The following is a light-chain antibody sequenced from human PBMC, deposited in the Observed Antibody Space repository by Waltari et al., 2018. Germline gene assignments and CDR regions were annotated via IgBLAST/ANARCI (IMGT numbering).Light chain of an antibody. CDR3: AAWDDTLNGSV. J-gene: IGLJ3*02. CDR1: SSSIGSTT. CDR2: TNN. V-gene: IGLV1-44*01. Sequence: QSVLTQPPSASGTPGQRVTISCSGSSSSIGSTTINWYQQVPGTAPKLLIYTNNQRPSGVPDRFSGSKSGTSASLAISGLQSEDEADYYCAAWDDTLNGSVFGGGTKLTVL.